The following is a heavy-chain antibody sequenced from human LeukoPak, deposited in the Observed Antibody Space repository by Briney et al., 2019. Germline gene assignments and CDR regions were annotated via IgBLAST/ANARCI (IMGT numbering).Heavy chain of an antibody. V-gene: IGHV1-18*01. Sequence: ASVKVSCKASGYTFTSYAMNWVRQAPGQGLEWMGWISAYNGNTNYAQKLQGRVTMTTDTSTSTAYMELRSLRSDDTAVYYCAREAGVGSPFDCWGQGTLVTVSS. CDR2: ISAYNGNT. CDR1: GYTFTSYA. CDR3: AREAGVGSPFDC. J-gene: IGHJ4*02. D-gene: IGHD3-3*01.